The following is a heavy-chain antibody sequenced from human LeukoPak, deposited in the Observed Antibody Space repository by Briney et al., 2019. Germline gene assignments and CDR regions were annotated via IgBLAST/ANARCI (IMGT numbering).Heavy chain of an antibody. J-gene: IGHJ6*03. CDR3: AREQNGPTYMDV. Sequence: SETLSLTCAVSGGSITTSGQTWAWIRQPPGKGLEWIATVHYTGSSFYNPFLKSRITISADMSKNQLSLQVTSLTAADTAIYYCAREQNGPTYMDVWGKGTRSPSP. D-gene: IGHD2-8*01. CDR1: GGSITTSGQT. CDR2: VHYTGSS. V-gene: IGHV4-39*07.